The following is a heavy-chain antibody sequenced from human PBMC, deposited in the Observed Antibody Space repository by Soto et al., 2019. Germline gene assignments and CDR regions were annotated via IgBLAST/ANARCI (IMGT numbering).Heavy chain of an antibody. D-gene: IGHD3-22*01. Sequence: QVQLVQSGAEVKKPGSSVKVSCKASGGTFSSYAISWVRQAPGQGLEWMGGIIPIFGTANYAQKFQGRVTITADESTSTAYMELSSLRSEDTAVYYCARARDHYYDSSGYYSLGYWGQGTLVTVSS. CDR2: IIPIFGTA. J-gene: IGHJ4*02. CDR1: GGTFSSYA. V-gene: IGHV1-69*01. CDR3: ARARDHYYDSSGYYSLGY.